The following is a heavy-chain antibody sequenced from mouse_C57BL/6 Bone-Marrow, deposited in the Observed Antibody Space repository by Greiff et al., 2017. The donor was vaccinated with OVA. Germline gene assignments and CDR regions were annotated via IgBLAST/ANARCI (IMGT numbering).Heavy chain of an antibody. Sequence: VQLQQSGPELVKPGASVKISCKASGYTFTDYYMNWVKQSHGKSLEWIGDINPNNGGTSYNQKFKGKATLTVDKSSSTAYMELRSLTSEDSSVYYCARRRYYGSLYYFDYWGQGTTLTVSS. D-gene: IGHD1-1*01. CDR1: GYTFTDYY. V-gene: IGHV1-26*01. J-gene: IGHJ2*01. CDR2: INPNNGGT. CDR3: ARRRYYGSLYYFDY.